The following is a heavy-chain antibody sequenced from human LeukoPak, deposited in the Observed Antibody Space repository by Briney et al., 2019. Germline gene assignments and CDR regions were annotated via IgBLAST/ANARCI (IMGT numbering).Heavy chain of an antibody. V-gene: IGHV3-30*18. J-gene: IGHJ4*02. CDR1: GFTFSSYG. CDR2: ISYDGSNK. D-gene: IGHD5-18*01. Sequence: PGGSLRLSCAASGFTFSSYGMHWVRQAPGKGLEWVAVISYDGSNKYYADSVKGRFTISRDNSKNTLYLQMNSLRAEDTAVYYCAKGGEYSYSGGIPEEIDYWGQGTLVTVSS. CDR3: AKGGEYSYSGGIPEEIDY.